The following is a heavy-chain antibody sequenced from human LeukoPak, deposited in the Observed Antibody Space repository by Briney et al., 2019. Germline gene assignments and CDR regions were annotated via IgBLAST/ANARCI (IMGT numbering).Heavy chain of an antibody. CDR3: ARDYSSGWYTVGYYSDY. CDR1: GYTFTSLG. V-gene: IGHV1-18*01. D-gene: IGHD6-19*01. J-gene: IGHJ4*02. CDR2: ISAYNGDT. Sequence: APVKLSCKASGYTFTSLGISWVRQAAGQGLEWRGWISAYNGDTNYTQKFQGRVTMTRDTSTSTVYMELSSLRSEDTAVYYCARDYSSGWYTVGYYSDYWGQGTLVTVSS.